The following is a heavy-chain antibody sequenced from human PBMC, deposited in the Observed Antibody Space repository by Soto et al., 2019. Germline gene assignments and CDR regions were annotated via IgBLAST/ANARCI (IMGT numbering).Heavy chain of an antibody. D-gene: IGHD4-17*01. Sequence: QVQLVQSGAGVKNPGASVTVSCKASGERFTTYGISWVRQAPGQGLEWMGWISTYNTNTNYAPKFQGRLLLTTDTSTTTAHMELRSLRPDDTAVYYCARWAGQVRDYGGPFDYWGQGTLVTVSS. V-gene: IGHV1-18*04. CDR2: ISTYNTNT. CDR1: GERFTTYG. CDR3: ARWAGQVRDYGGPFDY. J-gene: IGHJ4*02.